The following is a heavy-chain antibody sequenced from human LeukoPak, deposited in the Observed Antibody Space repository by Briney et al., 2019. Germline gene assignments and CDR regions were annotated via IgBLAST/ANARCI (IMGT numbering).Heavy chain of an antibody. J-gene: IGHJ3*02. D-gene: IGHD3-9*01. CDR2: ISYDGSNK. Sequence: PGGSLRLSCAASGFTFSSYGMHWVRQAPGKGLEWVAVISYDGSNKYYADSVKGRFTISRDNSKNTLYLQMNSLRAEDTAVYYCANNLRYFDWSPPDDAFDIWGQGTMVTVSS. CDR3: ANNLRYFDWSPPDDAFDI. CDR1: GFTFSSYG. V-gene: IGHV3-30*18.